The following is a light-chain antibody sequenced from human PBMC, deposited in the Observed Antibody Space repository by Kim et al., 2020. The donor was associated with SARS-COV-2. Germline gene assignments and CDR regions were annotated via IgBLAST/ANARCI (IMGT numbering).Light chain of an antibody. J-gene: IGLJ2*01. CDR2: EVS. CDR3: TSYTGADTVV. V-gene: IGLV2-14*02. Sequence: QSALTQPASVSGSPGQSITISCTGTSSDVGRYNLVSWYQQYPGKAPKLMINEVSKRPSGVSNRFSGSKSGNTASLTISGLQAEDEADYYCTSYTGADTVVFGGGTQLTVL. CDR1: SSDVGRYNL.